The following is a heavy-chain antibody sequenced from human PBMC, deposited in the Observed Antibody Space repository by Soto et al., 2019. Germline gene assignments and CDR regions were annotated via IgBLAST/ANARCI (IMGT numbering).Heavy chain of an antibody. CDR1: EGVVIGGHYI. CDR3: ARGQDIVLMVYAETWFDP. J-gene: IGHJ5*02. V-gene: IGHV4-30-4*01. D-gene: IGHD2-8*01. CDR2: IYYSGST. Sequence: HSWSLSISCAVSEGVVIGGHYIWIWIRQPPGKGLEWIGYIYYSGSTYYNPSLKSRVTISVDTSKNQFSLKLSSVTAADTAVYYCARGQDIVLMVYAETWFDPSGQGALVTDSS.